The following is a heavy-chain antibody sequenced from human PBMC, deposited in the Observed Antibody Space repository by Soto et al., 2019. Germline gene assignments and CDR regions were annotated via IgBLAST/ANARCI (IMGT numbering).Heavy chain of an antibody. D-gene: IGHD3-22*01. J-gene: IGHJ4*02. Sequence: EVQLLESGGGLVQPGGSLRLSCAASGFTLSSYVMSWVRQAPGKGLEWVSAISGSGGTTYYADSVKGRFTISRDTSKNTLYLQMNSLRAEDTAVYYCAKVERYYYDSSGYYSSPLFWGQGTLVTVSS. CDR1: GFTLSSYV. V-gene: IGHV3-23*01. CDR3: AKVERYYYDSSGYYSSPLF. CDR2: ISGSGGTT.